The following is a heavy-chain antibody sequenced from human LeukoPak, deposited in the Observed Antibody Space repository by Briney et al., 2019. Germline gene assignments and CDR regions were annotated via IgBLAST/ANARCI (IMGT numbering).Heavy chain of an antibody. D-gene: IGHD6-13*01. CDR3: ARDSAAAGYREGAFDI. V-gene: IGHV4-4*07. CDR1: GGSISSYY. CDR2: IYTSGGT. Sequence: PSETRSLTCTVSGGSISSYYWSRIRQPAGKGLEWIGRIYTSGGTNYNPSLKSRVTMSVDTSKNQFSLKLSSVTAADTAVYYCARDSAAAGYREGAFDIWGQGTMVTVSS. J-gene: IGHJ3*02.